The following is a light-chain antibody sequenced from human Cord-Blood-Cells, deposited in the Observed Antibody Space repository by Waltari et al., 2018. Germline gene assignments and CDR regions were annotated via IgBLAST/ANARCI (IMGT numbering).Light chain of an antibody. CDR2: QDS. CDR3: QAWDSSTAVV. CDR1: KLGDKY. V-gene: IGLV3-1*01. Sequence: SYELTQPPSVSVSPGQTASITCPGDKLGDKYACWYQQKPGQYPVLVIYQDSKRPSGFPVRVSGSNSWNTATLTISGTQAMDEADYYCQAWDSSTAVVFGGGTKLTVL. J-gene: IGLJ2*01.